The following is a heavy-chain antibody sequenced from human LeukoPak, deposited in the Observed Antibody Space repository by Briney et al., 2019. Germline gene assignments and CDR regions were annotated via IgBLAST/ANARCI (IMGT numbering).Heavy chain of an antibody. CDR1: GFTFSNYA. D-gene: IGHD5-18*01. Sequence: GGTLRLSCAASGFTFSNYAMIWVRQAPGKGLEWVSGISVSGANTYYADSVKGRFTISRDNSKNTLYLQMSSLRAVDTAVYYCAKWERGYSYGWFDPWGQGTLVTVSS. V-gene: IGHV3-23*01. CDR2: ISVSGANT. CDR3: AKWERGYSYGWFDP. J-gene: IGHJ5*02.